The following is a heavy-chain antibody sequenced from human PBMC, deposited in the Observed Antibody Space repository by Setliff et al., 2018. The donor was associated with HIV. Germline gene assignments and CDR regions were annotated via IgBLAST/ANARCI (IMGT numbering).Heavy chain of an antibody. J-gene: IGHJ3*01. CDR3: ARPRVFDSFDV. Sequence: ASVKVSCKAIGYLILGYKMSWVRQAPGQGLEWIGRISPDNGAAEYAPKFQGRVRMTLVTSISTAYLEIPMLTSDDAAVDYCARPRVFDSFDVWGQGTLVTVSS. V-gene: IGHV1-2*06. CDR2: ISPDNGAA. CDR1: GYLILGYK.